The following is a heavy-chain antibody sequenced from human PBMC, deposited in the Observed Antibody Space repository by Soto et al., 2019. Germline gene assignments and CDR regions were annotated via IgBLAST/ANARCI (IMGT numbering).Heavy chain of an antibody. D-gene: IGHD2-2*01. J-gene: IGHJ4*02. CDR1: GXTLSLNS. V-gene: IGHV3-30*15. CDR3: ARDRYAAAVATYLDY. CDR2: ISYDGSDK. Sequence: GSLRLSCAASGXTLSLNSMHWVRQAPGRGLEWVAVISYDGSDKFYADSVKCRFTISRYNSRNTPYLQMSSTKSADTAVYYCARDRYAAAVATYLDYWGQGALGTVSS.